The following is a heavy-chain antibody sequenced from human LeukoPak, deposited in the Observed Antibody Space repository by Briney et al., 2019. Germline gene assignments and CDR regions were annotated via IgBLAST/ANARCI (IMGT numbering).Heavy chain of an antibody. Sequence: GRSLRLSCAASGFTFSSYGMHWVRQAPGKGLEWVAVIWYDGSNKYYADSVKGRFTISRDNSKNTLYLQMNSLRAEDTAVYYCAREVRGYSGYDTDFDYWGQGTLVTVSS. CDR2: IWYDGSNK. CDR1: GFTFSSYG. V-gene: IGHV3-33*01. J-gene: IGHJ4*02. CDR3: AREVRGYSGYDTDFDY. D-gene: IGHD5-12*01.